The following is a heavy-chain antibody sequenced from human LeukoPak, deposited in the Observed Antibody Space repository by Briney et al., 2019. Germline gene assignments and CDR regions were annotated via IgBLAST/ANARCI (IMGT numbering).Heavy chain of an antibody. CDR2: IYYSGST. CDR3: ARLGYYYDSSGYRDY. CDR1: GGSTSSSSYY. D-gene: IGHD3-22*01. V-gene: IGHV4-39*07. J-gene: IGHJ4*02. Sequence: PSETLSLTCTVSGGSTSSSSYYWGWIRQPPGKGLEWIGSIYYSGSTYYNPSLKSRVTISVDTSKNQFSLKLSSVTAADTAVYYCARLGYYYDSSGYRDYWGQGTLVTVSS.